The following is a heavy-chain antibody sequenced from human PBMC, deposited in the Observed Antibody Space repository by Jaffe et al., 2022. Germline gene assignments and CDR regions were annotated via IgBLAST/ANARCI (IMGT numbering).Heavy chain of an antibody. CDR2: IRYDGSNK. CDR1: GFTFSSYG. CDR3: AKDGGGLLWFGASLGGYYFDY. Sequence: QVQLVESGGGVVQPGGSLRLSCAASGFTFSSYGMHWVRQAPGKGLEWVAFIRYDGSNKYYADSVKGRFTISRDNSKNTLYLQMNSLRAEDTAVYYCAKDGGGLLWFGASLGGYYFDYWGQGTLVTVSS. V-gene: IGHV3-30*02. J-gene: IGHJ4*02. D-gene: IGHD3-10*01.